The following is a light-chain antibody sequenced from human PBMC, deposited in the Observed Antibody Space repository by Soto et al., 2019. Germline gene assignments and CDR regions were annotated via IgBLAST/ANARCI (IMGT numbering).Light chain of an antibody. CDR3: QQYNSYSRT. V-gene: IGKV1-5*01. CDR2: DAS. CDR1: QSISSW. J-gene: IGKJ1*01. Sequence: DIQMTQSPSTXSASVGDRVTITCRASQSISSWLAWYQQKPGKAPKLLIYDASSLESGVPSRFSGSGSGTEFTLTISSLQPDDFATYYCQQYNSYSRTFGQGTKVEIK.